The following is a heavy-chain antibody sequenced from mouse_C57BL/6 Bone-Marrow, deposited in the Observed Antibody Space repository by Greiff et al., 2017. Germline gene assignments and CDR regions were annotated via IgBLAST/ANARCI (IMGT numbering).Heavy chain of an antibody. D-gene: IGHD1-1*01. J-gene: IGHJ2*01. CDR1: GYTFTSYW. CDR3: ARDPITTVVATDY. Sequence: QVQLQQPGAELVKPGASVKLSCKASGYTFTSYWMHWVKQRPGQGLEWIGMIHPNSGSTNYNEKFKSKATLTVDKSSSTAYMQLSRLTSEDSAVYYCARDPITTVVATDYWGQGTTLTVSS. CDR2: IHPNSGST. V-gene: IGHV1-64*01.